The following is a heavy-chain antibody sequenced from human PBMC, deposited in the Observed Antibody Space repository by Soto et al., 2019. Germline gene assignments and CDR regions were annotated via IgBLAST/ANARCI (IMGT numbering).Heavy chain of an antibody. Sequence: SLTCAVSGGSISSSSYYWDWIRQPPGKGLEWIGTIYYTGTSNYNPSLKSRVTISVDTSKNQFSLNLSSVTAADTAVYYCTRHAIGVVVPAAIRNWGQGSLVTVSS. CDR2: IYYTGTS. CDR3: TRHAIGVVVPAAIRN. D-gene: IGHD2-15*01. CDR1: GGSISSSSYY. V-gene: IGHV4-39*01. J-gene: IGHJ4*02.